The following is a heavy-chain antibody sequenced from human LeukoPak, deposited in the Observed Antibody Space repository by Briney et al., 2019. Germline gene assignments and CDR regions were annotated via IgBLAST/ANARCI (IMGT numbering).Heavy chain of an antibody. V-gene: IGHV3-21*01. J-gene: IGHJ3*02. CDR2: VSSSSSYI. D-gene: IGHD2-2*01. CDR1: GFTFSSYS. CDR3: SSFVVVPQGAFDI. Sequence: GGSLRLSCAASGFTFSSYSMNWVRQAPGKGLEWVSSVSSSSSYIYYADSVKGRFTISRDNAKNSLYLQMNSLRAEDTAVYYCSSFVVVPQGAFDIWGQGTMVTVSS.